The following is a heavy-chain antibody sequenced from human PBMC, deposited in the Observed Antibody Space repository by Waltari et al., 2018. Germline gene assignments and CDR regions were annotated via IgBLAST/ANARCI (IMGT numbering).Heavy chain of an antibody. Sequence: QVQLVESGGGVVQPGRSLRLSCAASGFTFSTYSMPWLRQAPGKGLEWVAVIAYDGSNIYYTESVKGRFTISRDNSKNTLYLQMNSLRAEDTAVYYCARVWQWPGGFDYWGQGTLVIVSS. D-gene: IGHD6-19*01. CDR3: ARVWQWPGGFDY. J-gene: IGHJ4*02. CDR1: GFTFSTYS. V-gene: IGHV3-30-3*01. CDR2: IAYDGSNI.